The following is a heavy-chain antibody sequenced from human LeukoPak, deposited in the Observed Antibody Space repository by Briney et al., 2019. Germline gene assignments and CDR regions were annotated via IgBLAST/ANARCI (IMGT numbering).Heavy chain of an antibody. CDR1: GYTFTGYY. CDR2: INPNSGGT. J-gene: IGHJ4*02. CDR3: ARARVGATPYYFDY. V-gene: IGHV1-2*02. Sequence: GASVKVSCKASGYTFTGYYMHWVRQAPGQGLEWMGWINPNSGGTNHAQKFQGRVTMTRDTSISTAYMELSRLRSDDTAVYYCARARVGATPYYFDYWGRGTLVTVSS. D-gene: IGHD1-26*01.